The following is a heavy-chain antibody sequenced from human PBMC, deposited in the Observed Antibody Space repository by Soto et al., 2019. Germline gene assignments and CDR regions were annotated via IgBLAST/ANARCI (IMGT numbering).Heavy chain of an antibody. CDR3: ASSAIFGVVKDDY. Sequence: GGSLRLSCAASGFTVSSNYMSWVRQAPGKGLEWVSVIYSGGSTYYADSVKGRFSISRDNSKNTLYLQMSSLRAEDTAVYYCASSAIFGVVKDDYWGQGTRVTVSS. D-gene: IGHD3-3*01. CDR2: IYSGGST. CDR1: GFTVSSNY. J-gene: IGHJ4*02. V-gene: IGHV3-53*01.